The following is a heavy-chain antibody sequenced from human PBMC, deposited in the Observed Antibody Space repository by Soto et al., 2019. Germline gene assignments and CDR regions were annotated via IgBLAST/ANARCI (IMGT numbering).Heavy chain of an antibody. CDR2: IYWDDDK. CDR3: AHRVLRAVFGLVTTTAIYFDF. Sequence: QITLNESGPPVVNPTETLTLTCTFSGFSLTTSGVGVGWVRQSPGKAPEWLAFIYWDDDKRYSTSLKSRLTIPKDASKNQVVLTMANVDPADTATYYCAHRVLRAVFGLVTTTAIYFDFWGQGTPVVVSS. CDR1: GFSLTTSGVG. D-gene: IGHD3-3*01. V-gene: IGHV2-5*02. J-gene: IGHJ4*02.